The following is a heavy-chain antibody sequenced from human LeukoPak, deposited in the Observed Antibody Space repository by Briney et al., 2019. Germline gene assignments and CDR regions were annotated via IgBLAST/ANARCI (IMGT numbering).Heavy chain of an antibody. CDR1: GYSFIDYY. Sequence: ASVKVSCTASGYSFIDYYIHWVRQGPGQGLEWMGWVNPHSGGTKFAQKFQGRVTMTRDTSITTAYMEVSSLRSDDTAVYYCARDIGDYYGSGSYWLLWGQGTLVTVAS. CDR3: ARDIGDYYGSGSYWLL. CDR2: VNPHSGGT. V-gene: IGHV1-2*02. D-gene: IGHD3-10*01. J-gene: IGHJ4*02.